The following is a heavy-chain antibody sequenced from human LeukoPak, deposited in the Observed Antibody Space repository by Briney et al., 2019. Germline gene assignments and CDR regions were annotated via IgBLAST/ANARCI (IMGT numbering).Heavy chain of an antibody. CDR2: ISGSGGST. CDR1: GFTFSSYA. J-gene: IGHJ6*03. CDR3: ARNAYVMDVDYYYMDV. V-gene: IGHV3-23*01. D-gene: IGHD2-2*01. Sequence: PGGSLRLSCAASGFTFSSYAMSWVRQAPGKGLEWVSAISGSGGSTYYADSVKGRFTISRDNSRNTLYLQMNSLRAEDTAVYYCARNAYVMDVDYYYMDVWGRGTTVTVSS.